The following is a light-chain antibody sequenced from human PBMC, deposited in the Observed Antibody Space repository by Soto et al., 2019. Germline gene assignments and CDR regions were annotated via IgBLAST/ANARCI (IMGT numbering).Light chain of an antibody. V-gene: IGLV2-11*01. CDR3: CSYAGRYTYV. CDR1: SSDVGGYNY. Sequence: QSVLTQPRSVSGSPGQSVTISCTGASSDVGGYNYVSWYQQHPGTAPKLMIYDVSKRPSVVPDRFSGSKSGTTASLTISGLQTEDEADYYCCSYAGRYTYVFGTGTKVTVL. J-gene: IGLJ1*01. CDR2: DVS.